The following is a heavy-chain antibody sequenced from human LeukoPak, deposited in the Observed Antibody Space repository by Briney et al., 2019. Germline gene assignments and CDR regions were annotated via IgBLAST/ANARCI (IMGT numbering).Heavy chain of an antibody. J-gene: IGHJ4*02. V-gene: IGHV3-13*01. CDR1: GFTFSSYD. CDR2: ITTAGDT. Sequence: TGGSLRLSCAASGFTFSSYDMHWVRQATGKGLEWVSTITTAGDTYYPDSVKGRFTISRENARNSFYLQLDSLRAEDTAVYYCAREIAAAGTDYWGQGTLVTVSS. D-gene: IGHD6-13*01. CDR3: AREIAAAGTDY.